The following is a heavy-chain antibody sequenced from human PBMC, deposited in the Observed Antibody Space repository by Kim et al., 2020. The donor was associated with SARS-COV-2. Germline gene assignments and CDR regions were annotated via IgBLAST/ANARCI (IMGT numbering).Heavy chain of an antibody. CDR3: AKSQMGGYYYGMDV. Sequence: YADSVEGRFTIYRDNAKNTLYLQMNGRRAEDTAVYYCAKSQMGGYYYGMDVWGQGTTVTVSS. J-gene: IGHJ6*02. V-gene: IGHV3-30*02. D-gene: IGHD1-26*01.